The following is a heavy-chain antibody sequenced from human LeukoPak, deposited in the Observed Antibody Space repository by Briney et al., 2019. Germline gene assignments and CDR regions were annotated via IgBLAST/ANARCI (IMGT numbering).Heavy chain of an antibody. D-gene: IGHD6-13*01. J-gene: IGHJ4*02. CDR3: ARGEGSSWPLDY. Sequence: SETLSLTCTVSGGSISSSSYYWGWIRQPPGKGLEWIGSIYYSGSTYYNPSLKSRVTISVDTSKNQFSLKLSSVTAADTAVYYCARGEGSSWPLDYWGQGTLVTVSS. CDR1: GGSISSSSYY. V-gene: IGHV4-39*01. CDR2: IYYSGST.